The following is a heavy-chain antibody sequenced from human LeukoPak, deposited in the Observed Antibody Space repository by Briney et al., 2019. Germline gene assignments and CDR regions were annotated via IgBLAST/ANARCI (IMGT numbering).Heavy chain of an antibody. D-gene: IGHD2-21*02. Sequence: GRSLRLSCAASGFTFSSYAMHWVRQAPGKGLEWVAVISYDGSNKYYADSVKGRFTISRDNSKNTLYLQMNSLRAEDTAVYYCARDLEVVVTAILDYWGQGTLVTVSS. J-gene: IGHJ4*02. CDR3: ARDLEVVVTAILDY. CDR1: GFTFSSYA. V-gene: IGHV3-30*04. CDR2: ISYDGSNK.